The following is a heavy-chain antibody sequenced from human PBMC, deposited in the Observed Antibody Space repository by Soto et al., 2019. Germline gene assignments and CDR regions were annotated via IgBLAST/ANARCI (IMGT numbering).Heavy chain of an antibody. CDR3: ARDRDNDYYDSSGYYYSLGY. CDR1: GFTFSSYA. Sequence: QVQLVESGGGVVQPGRSLRLSCAASGFTFSSYAMHGVRQAPGKGLEWVAVISYDGSNKYYADSVKGRFTISRDNSKNTLYLQMNSLRAEDTAVYYCARDRDNDYYDSSGYYYSLGYWGQGTLVTVSS. CDR2: ISYDGSNK. V-gene: IGHV3-30-3*01. D-gene: IGHD3-22*01. J-gene: IGHJ4*02.